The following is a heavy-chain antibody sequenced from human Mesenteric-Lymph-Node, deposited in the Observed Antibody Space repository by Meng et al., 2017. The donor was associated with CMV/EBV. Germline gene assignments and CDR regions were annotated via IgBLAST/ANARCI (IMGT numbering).Heavy chain of an antibody. CDR1: GGSISSSSNY. CDR3: ARPHYYGSGSSPWFDP. J-gene: IGHJ5*02. V-gene: IGHV4-39*01. CDR2: IYYSGST. D-gene: IGHD3-10*01. Sequence: LQLQESGPGLVKPSENLSLTCTVPGGSISSSSNYWGWIRQPPGKGLEWIGSIYYSGSTYYHPSLKHRVTISVDKSKDQFSLNLSSVTAAYTAVYYCARPHYYGSGSSPWFDPWGQGTLVTVSS.